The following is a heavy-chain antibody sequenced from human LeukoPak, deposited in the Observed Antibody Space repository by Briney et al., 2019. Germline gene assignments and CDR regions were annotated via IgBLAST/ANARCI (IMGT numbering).Heavy chain of an antibody. J-gene: IGHJ6*02. Sequence: GASVKVSCKASGGTFSSYAIYWVRQAPGQGLEWVGRIIPILGVAHSAQKFQDRVTVSADKSTNTAYMELSSLRSEDTAVYYCARGADSSGWLGDTFYFGLDLWGQGTTVTVSS. D-gene: IGHD6-19*01. CDR2: IIPILGVA. CDR1: GGTFSSYA. V-gene: IGHV1-69*04. CDR3: ARGADSSGWLGDTFYFGLDL.